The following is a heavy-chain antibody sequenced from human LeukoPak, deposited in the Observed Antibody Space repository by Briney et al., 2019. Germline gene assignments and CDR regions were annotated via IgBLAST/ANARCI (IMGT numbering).Heavy chain of an antibody. CDR1: GGSFSGYY. J-gene: IGHJ4*02. CDR2: INHSGST. Sequence: SGTLSLTCAVYGGSFSGYYWSWIRQPPGKGLEWIGEINHSGSTNYNPSLKSRVTISVDTSKNQFSLKLSSVTAADTAVYYCARLSWFGELLDLFDYWGQGTLVTVSS. D-gene: IGHD3-10*01. V-gene: IGHV4-34*01. CDR3: ARLSWFGELLDLFDY.